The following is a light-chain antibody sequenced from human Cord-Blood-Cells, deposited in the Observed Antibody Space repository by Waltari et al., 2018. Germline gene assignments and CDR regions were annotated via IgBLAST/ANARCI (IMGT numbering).Light chain of an antibody. CDR1: QSISSY. CDR2: AAS. J-gene: IGKJ1*01. V-gene: IGKV1-39*01. Sequence: DIQMTHSPSSLSASVGDRVTITCRASQSISSYLNWYQQKPGKAPKLLIYAASSLQSGVPSRFSGRGSGTDFTLTISSLQPKEFATYYCQQSYSTPQTFGQGTKVEIK. CDR3: QQSYSTPQT.